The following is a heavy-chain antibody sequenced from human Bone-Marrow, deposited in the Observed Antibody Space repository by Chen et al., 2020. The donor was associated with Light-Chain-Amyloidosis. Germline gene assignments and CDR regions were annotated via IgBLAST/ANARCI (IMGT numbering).Heavy chain of an antibody. J-gene: IGHJ4*01. CDR1: GFTFSNYG. D-gene: IGHD4-17*01. CDR2: ISYHGNDK. Sequence: QMQLVESGGGVVQPGRSLRLSCAASGFTFSNYGMHWVRQAPGKGLEWVAVISYHGNDKYYADSMKGRFTISRDNFKSTLYLQMDSLRAEDTAVYYCAKDLLPRTVTTLGYWGQGTLVSV. V-gene: IGHV3-30*18. CDR3: AKDLLPRTVTTLGY.